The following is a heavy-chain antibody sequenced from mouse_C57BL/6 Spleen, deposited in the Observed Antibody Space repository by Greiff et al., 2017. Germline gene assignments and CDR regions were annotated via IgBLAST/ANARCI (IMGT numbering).Heavy chain of an antibody. CDR2: IYPRSGNT. D-gene: IGHD3-2*02. J-gene: IGHJ4*01. Sequence: QVQLQQSGAELARPGASVKLSCKASGYTFTSYGISWVKQRPGQGLEWIGEIYPRSGNTYYNEKFKGKATLTADKSSSTAYMELRSLTSEDSAVYFCATTTAQAYYYAMDYWGQGTSVTVSS. CDR1: GYTFTSYG. CDR3: ATTTAQAYYYAMDY. V-gene: IGHV1-81*01.